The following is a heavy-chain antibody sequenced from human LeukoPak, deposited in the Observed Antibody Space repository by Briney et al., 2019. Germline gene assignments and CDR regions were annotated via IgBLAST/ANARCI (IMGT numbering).Heavy chain of an antibody. D-gene: IGHD6-19*01. V-gene: IGHV3-53*04. J-gene: IGHJ5*02. CDR1: GFTVSSNY. CDR3: AGMYSSGWHNWFDP. CDR2: IYSGGST. Sequence: GGSLRLSCAASGFTVSSNYMSWVRQAPGKGLEWVSVIYSGGSTYYADSVKGRFTISRHNSKNTLYLQMNSLRAEDTAVYYCAGMYSSGWHNWFDPWGQGTLVTVSS.